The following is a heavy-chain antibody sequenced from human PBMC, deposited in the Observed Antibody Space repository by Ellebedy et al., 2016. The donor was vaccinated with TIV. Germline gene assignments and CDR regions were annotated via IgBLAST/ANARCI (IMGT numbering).Heavy chain of an antibody. V-gene: IGHV4-59*08. CDR1: GGSISNYY. CDR2: IYYNGNT. CDR3: ARHFNSGTYPLDY. J-gene: IGHJ4*02. D-gene: IGHD3-10*01. Sequence: SETLSPTXTVSGGSISNYYWSWFRQPPGKRLERIAYIYYNGNTNYNPALKSRVTISVATSENQFSLRLTSVTAADTAVYYGARHFNSGTYPLDYWGPGTLVTVSS.